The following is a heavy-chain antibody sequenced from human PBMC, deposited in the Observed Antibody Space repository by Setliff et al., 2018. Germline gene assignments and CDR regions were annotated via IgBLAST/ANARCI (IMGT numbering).Heavy chain of an antibody. D-gene: IGHD5-18*01. J-gene: IGHJ6*02. V-gene: IGHV4-61*09. CDR3: ASSFGYSYGGYYYYGMDV. CDR1: GGSISSGSYY. Sequence: PSETLSLTCTVSGGSISSGSYYWSWIRQPAGKGLEWIGHIYTSGSTNYNPSLKSRVTISVDTSKNQFSLKLSFVTAADTAVYYCASSFGYSYGGYYYYGMDVWGQGTMVTVSS. CDR2: IYTSGST.